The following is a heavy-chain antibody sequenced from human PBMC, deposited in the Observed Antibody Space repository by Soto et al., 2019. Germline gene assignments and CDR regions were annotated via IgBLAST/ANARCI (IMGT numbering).Heavy chain of an antibody. Sequence: SDPLSLTGTVSGGSYCGWILQPPGRGLGWIGSMYYSGSTYYNPSLKRRDTISVDTSKNQVSLNVSSVTAADTAVYYCASQQYSNESSGDSATDAFDIWGQGTLVTV. CDR3: ASQQYSNESSGDSATDAFDI. J-gene: IGHJ3*02. V-gene: IGHV4-39*01. CDR2: MYYSGST. CDR1: GGSY. D-gene: IGHD3-22*01.